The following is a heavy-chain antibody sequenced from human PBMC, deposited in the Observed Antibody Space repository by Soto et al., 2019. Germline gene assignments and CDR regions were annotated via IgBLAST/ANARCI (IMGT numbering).Heavy chain of an antibody. J-gene: IGHJ3*01. Sequence: QVQLQESSPGLVKTSDTLSLTCTVSGGSVTPYYWSWIRQSPGEGLEWIGYVSYSGKTGYNPSLKSRVSMSIDTSKNEFSLKLTSLTAADAATYYCARQQYTVVTAFDVWGQGTTVAVSS. CDR3: ARQQYTVVTAFDV. CDR2: VSYSGKT. V-gene: IGHV4-59*02. D-gene: IGHD2-15*01. CDR1: GGSVTPYY.